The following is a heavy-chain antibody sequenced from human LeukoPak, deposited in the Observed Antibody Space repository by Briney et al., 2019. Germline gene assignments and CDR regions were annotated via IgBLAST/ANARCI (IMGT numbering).Heavy chain of an antibody. CDR2: ISGDSKYI. J-gene: IGHJ4*02. CDR1: GFTFSRYT. Sequence: PGGSLRLSCAGSGFTFSRYTFNWVRQAPGRGLEWVSAISGDSKYIYYTDSVKGRFTISRDNAKNSVFLQMNSLRVEDTAVYYCARGTVEGTSYYFDYWGQGTLVTVSS. D-gene: IGHD1/OR15-1a*01. CDR3: ARGTVEGTSYYFDY. V-gene: IGHV3-21*01.